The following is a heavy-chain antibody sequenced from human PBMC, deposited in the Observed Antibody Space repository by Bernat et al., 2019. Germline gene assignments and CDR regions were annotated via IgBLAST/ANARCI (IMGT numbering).Heavy chain of an antibody. J-gene: IGHJ4*02. CDR1: GYTFTGYY. CDR3: ARGGGMATVHFDY. V-gene: IGHV1-2*02. D-gene: IGHD5-24*01. CDR2: INPNSGGT. Sequence: QVQLVQSGAEVKKPGASVKVSCKASGYTFTGYYMHWVRQAPGQGLEWMGWINPNSGGTNYAQKFKGGVTMTRDTSISTAYMELGRLRSDDTAVYYWARGGGMATVHFDYWGQGTLVTVSS.